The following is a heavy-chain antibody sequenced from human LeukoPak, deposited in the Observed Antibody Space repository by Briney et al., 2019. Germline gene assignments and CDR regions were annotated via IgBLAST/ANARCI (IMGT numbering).Heavy chain of an antibody. CDR2: ISTSGTT. CDR3: AREKSPTDYGSGIDY. J-gene: IGHJ4*02. V-gene: IGHV4-4*07. D-gene: IGHD3-10*01. CDR1: GGSISSYY. Sequence: SETLSLTCAVSGGSISSYYWSWIRQPAGKGLEWIGHISTSGTTKYNPSLKSRVTMSVDTSRNQFSLKLSSVTAADTAVYLCAREKSPTDYGSGIDYWGQGTLVTVSS.